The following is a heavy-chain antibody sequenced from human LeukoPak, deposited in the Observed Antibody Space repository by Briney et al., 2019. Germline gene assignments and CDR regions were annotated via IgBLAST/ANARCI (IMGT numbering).Heavy chain of an antibody. J-gene: IGHJ4*02. V-gene: IGHV2-5*01. D-gene: IGHD2-2*01. CDR3: AKRYASAWFGY. Sequence: SGPTLVRPTQTLTLTCTFSGFSLSTSGVGVGWIRQPPGKALEWLALIYRNDDKRYSPSLKSRLTITKDTSKNQVVLTMTDMEPVDTATYYCAKRYASAWFGYWGQETLVTVSS. CDR1: GFSLSTSGVG. CDR2: IYRNDDK.